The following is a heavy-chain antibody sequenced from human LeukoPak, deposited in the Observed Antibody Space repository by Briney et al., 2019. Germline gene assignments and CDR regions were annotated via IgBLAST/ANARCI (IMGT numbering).Heavy chain of an antibody. D-gene: IGHD4/OR15-4a*01. Sequence: GGSLRLSCAASGLIFRNYAMNWVRQAPGKGLEWVAFIRHDEGHSSYTDSVKGRFTISRENSKNTLYLQMNSLRTDDTAVYYCAKDLDYQLLYDFDYWGQGTLVTVSS. CDR2: IRHDEGHS. V-gene: IGHV3-30*02. J-gene: IGHJ4*02. CDR1: GLIFRNYA. CDR3: AKDLDYQLLYDFDY.